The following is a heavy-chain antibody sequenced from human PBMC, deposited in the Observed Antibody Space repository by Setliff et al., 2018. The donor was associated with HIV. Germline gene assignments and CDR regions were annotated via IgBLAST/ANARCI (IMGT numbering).Heavy chain of an antibody. V-gene: IGHV4-59*01. CDR1: GGSTSTYY. CDR2: IYYSGST. CDR3: ARGQGRFSFGAQLGYYFDY. J-gene: IGHJ4*02. Sequence: SETLSLTCTVSGGSTSTYYWSWIRQPPGKGLEWMGNIYYSGSTNYNPSLKSRVTISVDTSKNQFSLKLSSVTAADTAVYYCARGQGRFSFGAQLGYYFDYWGQGTLVTVSS. D-gene: IGHD5-18*01.